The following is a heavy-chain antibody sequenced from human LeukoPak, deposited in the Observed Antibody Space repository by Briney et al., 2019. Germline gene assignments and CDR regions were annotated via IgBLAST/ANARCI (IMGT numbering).Heavy chain of an antibody. CDR3: ARGDGSRVGAFDI. Sequence: SATLSLTCTVSGGSISSSSYYWGWIRQPPGKGLEWIGSIYYSGSTYYNPSLKSRVTISVDTSKNQFSLKLSSVTAADTAVYYCARGDGSRVGAFDIWGQGTMVTVSS. V-gene: IGHV4-39*07. D-gene: IGHD3-10*01. CDR2: IYYSGST. J-gene: IGHJ3*02. CDR1: GGSISSSSYY.